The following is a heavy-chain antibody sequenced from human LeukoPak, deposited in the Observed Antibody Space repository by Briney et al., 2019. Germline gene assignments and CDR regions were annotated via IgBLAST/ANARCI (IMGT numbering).Heavy chain of an antibody. Sequence: GGSLRLSCAASGFTFSSYAMTWVRQAPGKGVDWGSGICGSGGSTYYADSVTGRFTISRDNSKNTLYLQMNSLRAEDTAVYYCAKGASSGYNYAYGFDIWGQGTMVTVSS. CDR1: GFTFSSYA. CDR2: ICGSGGST. CDR3: AKGASSGYNYAYGFDI. J-gene: IGHJ3*02. V-gene: IGHV3-23*01. D-gene: IGHD3-22*01.